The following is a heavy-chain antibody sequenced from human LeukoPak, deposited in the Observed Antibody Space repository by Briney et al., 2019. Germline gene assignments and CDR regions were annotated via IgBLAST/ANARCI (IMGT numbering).Heavy chain of an antibody. CDR2: ISGSGGST. CDR3: ATRPYCGGDCYSSAPFDY. V-gene: IGHV3-23*01. J-gene: IGHJ4*02. D-gene: IGHD2-21*02. Sequence: GGSLRLSCAASGFTFSNYAMTWVRQAPGKGLEWVSAISGSGGSTYYADSVKGRFTISRDNSKNTLYLQMDSLRADDTAVYYCATRPYCGGDCYSSAPFDYWGQGTLVTVSS. CDR1: GFTFSNYA.